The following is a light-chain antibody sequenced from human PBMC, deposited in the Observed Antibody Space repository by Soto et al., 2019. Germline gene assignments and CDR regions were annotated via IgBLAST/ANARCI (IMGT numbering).Light chain of an antibody. CDR1: QSVGGN. Sequence: EIVMTQSRATLSVSPGEGATLSCWASQSVGGNLAWYQQKPGQAPRLLIYGASTRATGIPARFSGSGSGTEFTLTISSLQSEDFAVYYCQQYNKWPLTFGGGTKVEIK. CDR2: GAS. V-gene: IGKV3-15*01. J-gene: IGKJ4*01. CDR3: QQYNKWPLT.